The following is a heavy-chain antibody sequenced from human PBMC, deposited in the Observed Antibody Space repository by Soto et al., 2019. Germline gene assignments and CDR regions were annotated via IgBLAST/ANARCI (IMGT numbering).Heavy chain of an antibody. Sequence: SETLSLTCTVSGGSISSSSYYWGWIRQPPGKGLEWIGCIYYSGSTYYNPSLKSRVTISVDTSKNQFSLKLSSVTAADTAVYYCARDFGGSYDTGGNWFDPWGQGTLVTVSS. CDR1: GGSISSSSYY. CDR2: IYYSGST. CDR3: ARDFGGSYDTGGNWFDP. D-gene: IGHD1-26*01. J-gene: IGHJ5*02. V-gene: IGHV4-31*03.